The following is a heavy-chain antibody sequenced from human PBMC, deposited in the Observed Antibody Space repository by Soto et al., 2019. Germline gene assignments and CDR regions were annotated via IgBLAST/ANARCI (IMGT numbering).Heavy chain of an antibody. CDR2: INAGNGNT. D-gene: IGHD2-21*02. CDR3: ARSIVVVTALDY. Sequence: QVQLVQSGAEEKKPGASVKVSCKASGYTFTSYAMPWVRQAPGQRLEWMGWINAGNGNTKYSQKFHGRVTITRDTSASTAYMELSSLRSEDTAVYYCARSIVVVTALDYWGQGTLVTVSS. CDR1: GYTFTSYA. V-gene: IGHV1-3*05. J-gene: IGHJ4*02.